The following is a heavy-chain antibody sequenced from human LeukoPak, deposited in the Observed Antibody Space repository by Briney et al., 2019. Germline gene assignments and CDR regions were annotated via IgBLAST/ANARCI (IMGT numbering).Heavy chain of an antibody. Sequence: QPGGSLRLSCAASGFTFSSYAMSWARQAPGKGLEWDSTISASGDSTYYADSVKGRFTISRDISRNTLYVQMNSLRAEDTAVYYCARYIRSPLYYFDYWGRGTLVTVSS. J-gene: IGHJ4*02. D-gene: IGHD1-1*01. CDR2: ISASGDST. CDR1: GFTFSSYA. V-gene: IGHV3-23*01. CDR3: ARYIRSPLYYFDY.